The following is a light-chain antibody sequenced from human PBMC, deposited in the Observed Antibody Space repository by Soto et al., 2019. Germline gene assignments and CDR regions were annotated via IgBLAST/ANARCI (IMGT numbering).Light chain of an antibody. CDR1: QSINAY. Sequence: DIQMTQSPPSLYASVGDRVTITCRASQSINAYLNWYQHQPGKAPQLLIYAASTLQSGVPSRFSGSRSGTDFTLTISSLQPEDFATYYCQQSSSTPYTFCQGTSLEIK. CDR3: QQSSSTPYT. J-gene: IGKJ2*01. V-gene: IGKV1-39*01. CDR2: AAS.